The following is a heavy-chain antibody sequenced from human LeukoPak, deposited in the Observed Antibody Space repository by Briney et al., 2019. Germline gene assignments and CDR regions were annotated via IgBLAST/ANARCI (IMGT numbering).Heavy chain of an antibody. CDR2: ISYDGSNK. Sequence: GGSLRLSCAASGFTFSSYGMHWVRQAPGKGLEWVAVISYDGSNKYYADSVKGRFTISRDNSKNTLYLQMNSLRAEDTAVYYCAKEPAEQWLANWFDPWGQGTLVTVSS. J-gene: IGHJ5*02. D-gene: IGHD6-19*01. CDR1: GFTFSSYG. CDR3: AKEPAEQWLANWFDP. V-gene: IGHV3-30*18.